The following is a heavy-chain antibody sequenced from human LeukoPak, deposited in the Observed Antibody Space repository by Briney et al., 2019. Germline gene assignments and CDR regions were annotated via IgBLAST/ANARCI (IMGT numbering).Heavy chain of an antibody. V-gene: IGHV3-21*01. J-gene: IGHJ1*01. CDR3: ARDTTYYYDSSGYYPTRPTPYFQH. CDR2: ISSSSSHI. CDR1: GFTFSSYS. D-gene: IGHD3-22*01. Sequence: GSLRLSCAASGFTFSSYSMNWVRQAPGKGLEWVSSISSSSSHIYYADSVKGRFTISRDNAKNSLYLQMNSLRAEDTAVYYCARDTTYYYDSSGYYPTRPTPYFQHWGQGTLVTVSS.